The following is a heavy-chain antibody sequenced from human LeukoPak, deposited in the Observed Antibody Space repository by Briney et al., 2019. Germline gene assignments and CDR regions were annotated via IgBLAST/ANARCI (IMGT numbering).Heavy chain of an antibody. Sequence: SETLSLTCTVSGGSISSYYWSWIRRPPGKGLEWIGYIYYSGSTNYNPSLKSRVTISVDTSKNQFSLKLSSVTAADTAVYYCARHGGYSGYDYRFDYWGQGTLVTVSS. J-gene: IGHJ4*02. CDR3: ARHGGYSGYDYRFDY. CDR1: GGSISSYY. CDR2: IYYSGST. D-gene: IGHD5-12*01. V-gene: IGHV4-59*08.